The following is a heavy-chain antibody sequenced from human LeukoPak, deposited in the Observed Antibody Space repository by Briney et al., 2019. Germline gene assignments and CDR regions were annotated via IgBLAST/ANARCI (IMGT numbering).Heavy chain of an antibody. J-gene: IGHJ4*02. V-gene: IGHV4-4*07. CDR2: MYTSGNT. D-gene: IGHD2-21*02. CDR1: GASISSNY. CDR3: ARHFIVVVTAMTHYFDY. Sequence: PSETLSLTCTVSGASISSNYWSWIRQPAGKGLEWIGRMYTSGNTHYSPSLKSRVTMSVDTSKNQFSLNLTSVTAADTAVYYCARHFIVVVTAMTHYFDYWGQGTLVTVSS.